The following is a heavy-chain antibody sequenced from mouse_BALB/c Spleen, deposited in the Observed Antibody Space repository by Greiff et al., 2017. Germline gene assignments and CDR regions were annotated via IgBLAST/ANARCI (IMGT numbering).Heavy chain of an antibody. CDR2: IWAGGST. Sequence: QVQLMESGPGLVAPSQSLSITCTVSGFSLTSYGVHWVRQPPGKGLEWLGVIWAGGSTNYNSALMSRLSISKDNSKSQVFLKMNSLQTDETAMYYCAGRAGDYGYRDYWGQGTLVTVSA. V-gene: IGHV2-9*02. CDR1: GFSLTSYG. J-gene: IGHJ3*01. CDR3: AGRAGDYGYRDY. D-gene: IGHD1-2*01.